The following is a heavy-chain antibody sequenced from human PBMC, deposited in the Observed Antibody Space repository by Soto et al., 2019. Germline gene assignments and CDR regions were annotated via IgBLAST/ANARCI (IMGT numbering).Heavy chain of an antibody. Sequence: ASVKVSCKASGYTFTGYFMHWVRQAPGQGLEWMGWINPNSGATKYAQKFQGRVTLSRDTSIRTAYMELSGLRSDDTVVYYCARGGGTILAPLPWGQGTLVTVSS. CDR1: GYTFTGYF. CDR3: ARGGGTILAPLP. J-gene: IGHJ5*02. D-gene: IGHD3-3*01. V-gene: IGHV1-2*02. CDR2: INPNSGAT.